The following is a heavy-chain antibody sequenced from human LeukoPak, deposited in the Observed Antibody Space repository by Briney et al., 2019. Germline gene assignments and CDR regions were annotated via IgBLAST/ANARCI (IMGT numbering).Heavy chain of an antibody. CDR1: GGSISSYY. V-gene: IGHV4-4*07. CDR2: IYTSGST. CDR3: ERDLKELGYCSSTSCLSNWFDP. J-gene: IGHJ5*02. Sequence: SETLSLACTVSGGSISSYYWSWIRQPAGKGLEWIGRIYTSGSTNYNPSLKSRVTMSVDTSKNQFSLKLSSVTAADTAVYYCERDLKELGYCSSTSCLSNWFDPWGQGTLVTVSS. D-gene: IGHD2-2*01.